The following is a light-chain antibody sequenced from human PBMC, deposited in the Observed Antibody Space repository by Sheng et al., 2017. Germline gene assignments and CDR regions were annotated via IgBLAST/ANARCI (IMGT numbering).Light chain of an antibody. J-gene: IGLJ3*02. Sequence: QPILTQPPSVSGAPGQRVTISCTGSSSNIGAGYDVHWYQQLPGTAPKLLIYDNKNRPSGVPDRFSGSKSGASASLVITGLQTEDEADYYCLSYDSSLSTSVFGGGTSLTVL. CDR1: SSNIGAGYD. CDR3: LSYDSSLSTSV. V-gene: IGLV1-40*01. CDR2: DNK.